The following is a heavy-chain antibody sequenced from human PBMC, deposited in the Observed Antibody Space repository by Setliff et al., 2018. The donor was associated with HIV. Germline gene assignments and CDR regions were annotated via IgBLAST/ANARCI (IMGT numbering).Heavy chain of an antibody. D-gene: IGHD6-25*01. CDR2: IYYSGGT. V-gene: IGHV4-39*01. CDR3: ARRPVLHNSGSVFDK. CDR1: GDSISSSSYY. Sequence: PSETLSLTCTVSGDSISSSSYYWGWLRQPPGKGLECIGNIYYSGGTDYNPSLKSRLTISLDTSKNQFSLKLTSVTAADTAIYYCARRPVLHNSGSVFDKWGQGTLVT. J-gene: IGHJ4*02.